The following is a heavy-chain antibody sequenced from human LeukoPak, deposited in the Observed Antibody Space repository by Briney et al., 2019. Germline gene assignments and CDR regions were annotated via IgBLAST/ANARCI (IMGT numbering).Heavy chain of an antibody. D-gene: IGHD2-8*02. V-gene: IGHV3-30-3*01. CDR1: GFTFSSXG. CDR3: ARDGEGVLGFDY. Sequence: ASGFTFSSXGXXXVRXAPGKGXXGVAVISYDGSNLDYADSVKGRFTISRDTSKNTLYLQMNSLRAEDTAVYYCARDGEGVLGFDYWGQGTLVTVSS. J-gene: IGHJ4*02. CDR2: ISYDGSNL.